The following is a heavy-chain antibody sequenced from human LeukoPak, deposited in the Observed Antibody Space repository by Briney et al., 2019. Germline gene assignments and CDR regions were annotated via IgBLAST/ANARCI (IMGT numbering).Heavy chain of an antibody. J-gene: IGHJ4*02. CDR2: ISSSNI. CDR1: GFTFSSYA. CDR3: GSMVREGEDY. D-gene: IGHD3-10*01. V-gene: IGHV3-21*01. Sequence: GGSLRLSCAASGFTFSSYAMSWVRQAPGKGLEWVSSISSSNIYYADSVKGRFTISRDNAKNSVYLQMNSLRAEDTAVYYCGSMVREGEDYWGQGTLVTVSS.